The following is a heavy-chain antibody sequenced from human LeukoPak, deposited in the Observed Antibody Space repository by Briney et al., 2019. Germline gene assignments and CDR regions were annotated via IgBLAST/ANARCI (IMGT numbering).Heavy chain of an antibody. V-gene: IGHV3-21*01. CDR3: ASQGYYYDSSGFFDY. J-gene: IGHJ4*02. CDR2: ISSSSRYI. Sequence: PGGSLRLSCAASGFTFSSYSMNWVRQAPGKGLEWVSSISSSSRYIYYADSVKGRFTISRDNAKNSLYLQMNSLRAEDTAVYYCASQGYYYDSSGFFDYWGQGTLVTVSS. CDR1: GFTFSSYS. D-gene: IGHD3-22*01.